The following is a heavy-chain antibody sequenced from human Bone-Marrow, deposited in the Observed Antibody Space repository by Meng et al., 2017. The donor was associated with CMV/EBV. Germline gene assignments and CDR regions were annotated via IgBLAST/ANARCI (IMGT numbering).Heavy chain of an antibody. CDR1: GYTFTSYG. CDR2: IIPIFGTA. J-gene: IGHJ4*02. Sequence: SVKVSCKASGYTFTSYGISWVRQAPGQGLEWMGGIIPIFGTANYAQKFQGRVTITTDESTSTAYIELSSLRSEDTAVYYCARVVGATTGYYFDYWGQGTLVTVSS. CDR3: ARVVGATTGYYFDY. D-gene: IGHD1-26*01. V-gene: IGHV1-69*05.